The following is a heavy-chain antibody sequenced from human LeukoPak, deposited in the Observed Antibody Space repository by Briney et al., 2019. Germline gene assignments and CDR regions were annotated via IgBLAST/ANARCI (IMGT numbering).Heavy chain of an antibody. Sequence: GGSLRLSCAASALRFSSFAMTWVRQVPGKGLEWVSGIHGSGETTYYADSVKGRFTISRDNSKNTLYLQMNSLRAEDTAVYYCAKDRIVVVPAAQKKAEWFDPWGQGTLVTVSS. D-gene: IGHD2-2*01. CDR2: IHGSGETT. V-gene: IGHV3-23*01. CDR3: AKDRIVVVPAAQKKAEWFDP. J-gene: IGHJ5*02. CDR1: ALRFSSFA.